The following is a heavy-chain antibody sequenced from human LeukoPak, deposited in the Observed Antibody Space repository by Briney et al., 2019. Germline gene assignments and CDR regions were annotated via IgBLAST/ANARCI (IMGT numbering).Heavy chain of an antibody. J-gene: IGHJ6*02. CDR1: GFTLSFYA. CDR3: AKVLKSGYDYYGMDV. Sequence: GGSLRPSCAASGFTLSFYAMSWVRQAPGKGLEWVSAIRGGGGGTYYADSVKGRFTIFRDNSKSTLYLEMNSLRAEDTAIYFCAKVLKSGYDYYGMDVWGQGTTVTVSS. D-gene: IGHD3-3*01. V-gene: IGHV3-23*01. CDR2: IRGGGGGT.